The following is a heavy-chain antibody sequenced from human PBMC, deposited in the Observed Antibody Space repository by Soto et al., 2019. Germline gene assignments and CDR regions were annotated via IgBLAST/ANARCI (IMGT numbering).Heavy chain of an antibody. D-gene: IGHD3-10*01. CDR3: ARGPRNYYGSGSYYNWFDP. V-gene: IGHV4-34*01. CDR2: INHSGST. CDR1: GGSFSGYY. J-gene: IGHJ5*02. Sequence: QVQLQQWGAGLLKPSETLSLTCAVYGGSFSGYYWSWIRQPPGKGLEWIGEINHSGSTNYNPSLKSRVTISVDTFKNQFSLKLSSVTAADTAVYYCARGPRNYYGSGSYYNWFDPWGQGTLVTVSS.